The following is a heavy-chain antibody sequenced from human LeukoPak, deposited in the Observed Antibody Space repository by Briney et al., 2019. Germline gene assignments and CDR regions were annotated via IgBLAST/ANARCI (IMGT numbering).Heavy chain of an antibody. V-gene: IGHV3-23*01. J-gene: IGHJ4*02. CDR3: AKRGVVIRVILVGFHKEAYYFDS. CDR2: IGGSGGGT. D-gene: IGHD3-22*01. CDR1: GITLSNYG. Sequence: GGSLRLSCAVSGITLSNYGMSWVRQAPGKGLEWVAGIGGSGGGTNYADSVKGRFTISRDNSKNTLYLQMDSLRAEDTAVYFCAKRGVVIRVILVGFHKEAYYFDSWGQGALVTVSS.